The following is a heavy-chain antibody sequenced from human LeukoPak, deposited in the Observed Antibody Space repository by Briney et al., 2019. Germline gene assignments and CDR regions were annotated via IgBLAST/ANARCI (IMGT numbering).Heavy chain of an antibody. CDR1: GGTFSSYA. CDR3: ARDFYDILTGYYMWDGFDY. J-gene: IGHJ4*02. Sequence: ASVKVSCKASGGTFSSYAISWVRQAPGQGLEWMGGIIPIFGTANYAQKFQGRVTITADESTSTAYMELSSLRSEDTAVYYCARDFYDILTGYYMWDGFDYWGQGTLVTVSS. CDR2: IIPIFGTA. V-gene: IGHV1-69*13. D-gene: IGHD3-9*01.